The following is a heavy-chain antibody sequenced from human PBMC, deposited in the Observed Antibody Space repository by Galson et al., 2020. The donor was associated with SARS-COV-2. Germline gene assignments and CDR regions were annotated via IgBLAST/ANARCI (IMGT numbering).Heavy chain of an antibody. CDR1: GFTFISYA. CDR2: VSPSGANT. V-gene: IGHV3-23*01. D-gene: IGHD2-15*01. Sequence: TGGSLRLSCAASGFTFISYAMTWVRQAPGKGLEWVSGVSPSGANTYYADSVKGRFTISRDNSKNTLYLQMNSLRGEDTAVYYCAKDRYCSGGSCYGDYWGQGTLVTVSS. CDR3: AKDRYCSGGSCYGDY. J-gene: IGHJ4*02.